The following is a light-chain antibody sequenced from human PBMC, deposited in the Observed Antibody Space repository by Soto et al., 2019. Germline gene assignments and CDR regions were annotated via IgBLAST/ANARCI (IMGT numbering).Light chain of an antibody. V-gene: IGKV1-5*03. CDR2: KAS. CDR3: QQYSTYSRA. CDR1: QSISSW. Sequence: DIPMTQSPSTLSASVGDRVTITCRASQSISSWLAWYQQKPGKAPKLLIYKASSLETGAPSRFSGSGYGTEFTLTISSLQPDDFATYYCQQYSTYSRAFGQGTEVETK. J-gene: IGKJ1*01.